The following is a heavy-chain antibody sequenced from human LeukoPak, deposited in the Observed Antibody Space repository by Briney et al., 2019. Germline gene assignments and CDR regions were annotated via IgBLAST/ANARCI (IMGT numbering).Heavy chain of an antibody. J-gene: IGHJ4*02. V-gene: IGHV1-69*06. CDR3: AGGRTDIVVVPATLRNYYFDY. Sequence: GASVKVSCKASGGTFSNYAISWVRQAPGQGLEWMGGIIPIFGTANYAQKFQGRVTITADKATSTAYMELSSLRSEDTAVYYCAGGRTDIVVVPATLRNYYFDYWGQGTLVTVSS. CDR2: IIPIFGTA. D-gene: IGHD2-2*01. CDR1: GGTFSNYA.